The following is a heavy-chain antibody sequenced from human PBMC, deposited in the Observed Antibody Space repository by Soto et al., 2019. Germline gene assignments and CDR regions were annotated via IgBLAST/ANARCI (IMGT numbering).Heavy chain of an antibody. CDR3: ARAGTTAGYFDY. J-gene: IGHJ4*02. CDR1: GFTFSSYA. V-gene: IGHV3-30-3*01. CDR2: ISYDGSNK. Sequence: QVQLVESGGGVVQPGRSLRLSCAASGFTFSSYAMHWVRQAPGKGLEWVAVISYDGSNKYYADSVKGRFTISRDNSKNTLYLQMNSLRAEDTAVYYCARAGTTAGYFDYWGQGTPVTVSS. D-gene: IGHD1-1*01.